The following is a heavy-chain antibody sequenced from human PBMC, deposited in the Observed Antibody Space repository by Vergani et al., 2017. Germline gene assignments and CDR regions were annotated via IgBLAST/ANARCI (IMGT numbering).Heavy chain of an antibody. CDR1: GFKFSDHY. D-gene: IGHD1-1*01. CDR2: ISPGASTV. CDR3: AKNPGISTTRHSYAMDV. Sequence: LEESGGGSVKPGGSLRLSCAASGFKFSDHYMSWIRQAPGKGLEWVSHISPGASTVSYTDSVTGRFTVSRDNDNTSLTLDMTTLRVEDTAVYYCAKNPGISTTRHSYAMDVWGQGTTVTVSS. J-gene: IGHJ6*02. V-gene: IGHV3-11*04.